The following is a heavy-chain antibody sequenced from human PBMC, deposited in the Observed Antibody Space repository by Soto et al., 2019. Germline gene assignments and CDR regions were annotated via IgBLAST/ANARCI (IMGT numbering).Heavy chain of an antibody. Sequence: EVQLLESGGGSVQPGESLRLSCAASGFSFSSYAMGWVRQVPGKGLEWVSAVSGKSRSTGYADSAKGRFTVSRDNFQNTVHLQMDSLRVEDTAVYYCAKMTPYSGDDRDAFDVWGQGTAVTVAS. CDR1: GFSFSSYA. D-gene: IGHD1-26*01. CDR3: AKMTPYSGDDRDAFDV. J-gene: IGHJ3*01. V-gene: IGHV3-23*01. CDR2: VSGKSRST.